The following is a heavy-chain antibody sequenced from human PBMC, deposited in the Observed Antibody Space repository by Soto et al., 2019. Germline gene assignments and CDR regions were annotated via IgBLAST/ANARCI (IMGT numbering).Heavy chain of an antibody. J-gene: IGHJ5*02. CDR1: GGSISSSNW. V-gene: IGHV4-4*02. CDR3: ARVARSSGWYSDWFDP. D-gene: IGHD6-19*01. Sequence: SETLSLTCAVSGGSISSSNWWSWVRQPPGKGLEWIGEIYHSGSTNYNPSLKSRVTISVDKSKNQFSLKLSSVTAADTAVYYCARVARSSGWYSDWFDPWGQGTLVTVSS. CDR2: IYHSGST.